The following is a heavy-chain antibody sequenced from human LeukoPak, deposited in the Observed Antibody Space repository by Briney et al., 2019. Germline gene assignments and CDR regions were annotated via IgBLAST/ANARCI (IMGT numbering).Heavy chain of an antibody. V-gene: IGHV4-59*08. CDR1: GASISSSY. Sequence: SETLSLTCTVSGASISSSYWSWIRQSPGKGLEWIEHIQYSGSTNFNPSLKSRVTMSVDTSKNQFSLNLSSVTAADTAVYYCARLSPVQAVQHYYYHSMDVWGKGTTVGVSS. J-gene: IGHJ6*03. CDR3: ARLSPVQAVQHYYYHSMDV. D-gene: IGHD1-1*01. CDR2: IQYSGST.